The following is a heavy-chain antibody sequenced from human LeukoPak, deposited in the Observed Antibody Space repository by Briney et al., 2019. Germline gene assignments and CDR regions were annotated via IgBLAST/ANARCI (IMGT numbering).Heavy chain of an antibody. J-gene: IGHJ6*02. Sequence: ASVKVSCKASGFTFTSSAMQWVRQARGQRLEWIGWIVVGSGNTNYAQKFQERVTITRDMSTSTAYMELSSLRSEDTAVYYCEADPGEDSSGYYYYYYGMDVWGQGTTVTVSS. CDR2: IVVGSGNT. D-gene: IGHD3-22*01. CDR3: EADPGEDSSGYYYYYYGMDV. V-gene: IGHV1-58*02. CDR1: GFTFTSSA.